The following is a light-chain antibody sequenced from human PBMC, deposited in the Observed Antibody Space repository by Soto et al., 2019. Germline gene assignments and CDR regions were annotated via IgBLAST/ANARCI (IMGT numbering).Light chain of an antibody. J-gene: IGKJ1*01. CDR1: QSISSW. CDR3: QQRNKTTWT. CDR2: DAS. Sequence: DIQMTQSPSTLSASVGDSVTITCRASQSISSWLAWYQQKPGKDPKLLIYDASSLESGVPSRFSGSGSGTDFNLTISRLHPEDFATYYCQQRNKTTWTFCQVTKVDI. V-gene: IGKV1-5*01.